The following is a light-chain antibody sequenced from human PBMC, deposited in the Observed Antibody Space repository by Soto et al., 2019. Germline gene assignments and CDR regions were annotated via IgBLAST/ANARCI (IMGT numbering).Light chain of an antibody. J-gene: IGLJ1*01. V-gene: IGLV2-23*01. CDR2: EDS. Sequence: QSALTQPASVSGSPGQSITISCTGTSSDVGSYNLVSWYQQYPGKAPKVMIYEDSKRPSGVSNRFSGSKSGNTASLTTSGLQAEDEADYYCCSYAGGSTYHYAFGTGTKVTVL. CDR1: SSDVGSYNL. CDR3: CSYAGGSTYHYA.